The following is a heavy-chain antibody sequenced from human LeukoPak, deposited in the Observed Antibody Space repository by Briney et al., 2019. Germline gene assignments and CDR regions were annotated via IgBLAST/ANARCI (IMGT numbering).Heavy chain of an antibody. D-gene: IGHD4-23*01. J-gene: IGHJ4*02. V-gene: IGHV3-7*01. CDR1: GFTFSSYW. CDR2: IKQDGSEK. Sequence: PGGSLRLSCAASGFTFSSYWMSRVRQAPGKGLEWVANIKQDGSEKYYVDSVKGRFTISRDNAKNSLYLQMNSLRAEDTAVYYCARGRVYGGNPGGYWGQGTLVTVSS. CDR3: ARGRVYGGNPGGY.